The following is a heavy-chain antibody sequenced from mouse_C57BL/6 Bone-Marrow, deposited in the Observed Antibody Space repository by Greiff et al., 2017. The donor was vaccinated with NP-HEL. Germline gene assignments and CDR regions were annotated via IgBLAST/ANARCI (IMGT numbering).Heavy chain of an antibody. V-gene: IGHV2-2*01. Sequence: VKLMESGPGLVQPSQSLSITCTVSGFSLTSYGVHWVRQSPGKGLEWLGVIWSGGSTDYNAAFISRLSISKDNSKSQVFFKMNSLQADDTAIYYCARNKGNSYWYFDVWGTGTTVTVSS. J-gene: IGHJ1*03. CDR2: IWSGGST. CDR3: ARNKGNSYWYFDV. D-gene: IGHD2-1*01. CDR1: GFSLTSYG.